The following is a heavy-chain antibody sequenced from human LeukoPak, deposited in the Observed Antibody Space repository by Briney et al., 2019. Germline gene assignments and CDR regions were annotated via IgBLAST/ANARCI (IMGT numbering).Heavy chain of an antibody. CDR2: ISGHSGNT. Sequence: ASVTVSFKTSGYTFTNYGISWVRQAPGQGLEWMGWISGHSGNTKYAQRLQGRVIITTDTSTSTAYMELRSLKSDDTAVYYCARDVLSGGLDVFDIWGQGTMFTVSS. CDR3: ARDVLSGGLDVFDI. CDR1: GYTFTNYG. V-gene: IGHV1-18*01. J-gene: IGHJ3*02. D-gene: IGHD3-10*01.